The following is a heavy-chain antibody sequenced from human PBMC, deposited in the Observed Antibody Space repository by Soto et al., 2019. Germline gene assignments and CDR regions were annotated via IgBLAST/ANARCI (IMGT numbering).Heavy chain of an antibody. CDR1: GYTFTSYG. CDR2: ISAYNGNT. J-gene: IGHJ3*02. CDR3: ARISLGGLTDDYGEQDAFEI. Sequence: ASVKVSCKASGYTFTSYGISWVRQAPGQGLEWMGWISAYNGNTNYAQKLQGRVTMTTDTSTSTAYMELRSLRSDDTAVYYCARISLGGLTDDYGEQDAFEIWGQGTMVTVAS. D-gene: IGHD4-17*01. V-gene: IGHV1-18*01.